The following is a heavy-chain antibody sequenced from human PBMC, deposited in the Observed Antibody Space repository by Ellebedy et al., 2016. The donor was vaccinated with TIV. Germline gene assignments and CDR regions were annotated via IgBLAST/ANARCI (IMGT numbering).Heavy chain of an antibody. J-gene: IGHJ4*02. V-gene: IGHV4-34*01. CDR3: ASGYDILTGYYPFDY. CDR2: INHSGST. CDR1: GESFSGYY. D-gene: IGHD3-9*01. Sequence: MPSETLSLTCAVYGESFSGYYWSWIRQPPGKGLEWIGEINHSGSTNYNPSLKSRVTISVDTSKNQFSLKLSSVTAADTAVYYCASGYDILTGYYPFDYWGQGTLVTVSS.